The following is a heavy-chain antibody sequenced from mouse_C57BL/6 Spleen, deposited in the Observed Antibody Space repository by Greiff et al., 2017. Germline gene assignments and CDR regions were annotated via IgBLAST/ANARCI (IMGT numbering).Heavy chain of an antibody. V-gene: IGHV1-52*01. J-gene: IGHJ4*01. Sequence: VQLQQPGAELVRPGSSVKLSCKASGYTFTSYWMHWVKQRPIQGLEWIGNIDPSDSETHYNQKFKDKATLTVDKSSSTAYMQLSSLTSEDSAVYYGARRGVYYGYPGNYAMDYWGQGTSVTVSS. CDR2: IDPSDSET. CDR3: ARRGVYYGYPGNYAMDY. D-gene: IGHD2-2*01. CDR1: GYTFTSYW.